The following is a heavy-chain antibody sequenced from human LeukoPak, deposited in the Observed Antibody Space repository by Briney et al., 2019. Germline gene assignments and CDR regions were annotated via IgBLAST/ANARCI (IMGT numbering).Heavy chain of an antibody. CDR2: IYYSGST. CDR3: ARDSNYFDY. J-gene: IGHJ4*02. CDR1: GGSISSSSYY. D-gene: IGHD4-11*01. V-gene: IGHV4-39*01. Sequence: SETLSLICTVSGGSISSSSYYWGWIRQPPGKGLEWIGSIYYSGSTYYNPSLKSRVTISVDTSKNQFSLKLSSVTAADTAVYYCARDSNYFDYWGQGTLVTVSS.